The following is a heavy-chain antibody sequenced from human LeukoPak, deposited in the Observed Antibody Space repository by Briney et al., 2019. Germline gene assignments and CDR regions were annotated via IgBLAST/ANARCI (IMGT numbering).Heavy chain of an antibody. V-gene: IGHV4-39*07. CDR1: GGSISSSSYY. D-gene: IGHD1-20*01. CDR3: ARSAGEITFDY. J-gene: IGHJ4*02. CDR2: IYCSGST. Sequence: SETLSLTCTVSGGSISSSSYYWGWIRQPPGKGLEWIGSIYCSGSTYYNPSLKSRVTISVDTSKNQFSLKLSSVTAADTAVYYCARSAGEITFDYWGQGTLVTVSS.